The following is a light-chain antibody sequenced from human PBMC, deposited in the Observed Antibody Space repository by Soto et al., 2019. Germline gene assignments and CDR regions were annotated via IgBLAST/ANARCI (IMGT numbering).Light chain of an antibody. CDR3: GTWDSSLSVVV. J-gene: IGLJ2*01. CDR2: ENN. Sequence: QSVLTQPPSVSAAPGQKVTISCSGSSSNIGNNYVSWYRQLPGTAPKLLIYENNKRPSGIPDRFSGSKSGTSATLGITGLQTGDEADYYCGTWDSSLSVVVFGGGTQLTVL. CDR1: SSNIGNNY. V-gene: IGLV1-51*02.